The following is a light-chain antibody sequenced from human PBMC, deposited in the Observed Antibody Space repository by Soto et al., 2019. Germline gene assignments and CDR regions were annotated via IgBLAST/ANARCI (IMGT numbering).Light chain of an antibody. CDR3: CSYTSSSTRI. CDR1: SSDVGHYNY. V-gene: IGLV2-14*01. Sequence: QSVLTQPASVSGSPGQSITISCTGTSSDVGHYNYVSWYQQYPGKAPKLMIYDVNTRPSGVSNRFXGSKSGNTAXLTISGLQAEDEADYYCCSYTSSSTRIFGGGTKLTVL. CDR2: DVN. J-gene: IGLJ2*01.